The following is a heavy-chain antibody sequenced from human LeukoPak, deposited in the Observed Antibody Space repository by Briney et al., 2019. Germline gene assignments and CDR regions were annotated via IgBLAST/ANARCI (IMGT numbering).Heavy chain of an antibody. J-gene: IGHJ4*02. Sequence: GGSLRLSCAASKFTFSNYGMQWVRQAPGKGLEWVAVISFDGRTKYYADSVKGRFTLSRDNSRNTLDLQMNSLGPEDTAVYYCAKEYDSGGYGAYFDYWGRGTLVTVSS. CDR2: ISFDGRTK. CDR1: KFTFSNYG. V-gene: IGHV3-30*18. CDR3: AKEYDSGGYGAYFDY. D-gene: IGHD3-10*01.